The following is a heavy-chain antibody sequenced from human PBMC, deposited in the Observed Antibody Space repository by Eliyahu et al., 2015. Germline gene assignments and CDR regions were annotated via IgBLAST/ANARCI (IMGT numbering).Heavy chain of an antibody. D-gene: IGHD3-3*01. CDR3: ARLFYDFSSGYQDV. J-gene: IGHJ6*04. CDR1: GXSIXTIYYX. Sequence: QLQLQESGPGLVKPSETLSLTCTVSGXSIXTIYYXWGWXRQSPGRGLXWIGNIYYTGNTFYSPSLKSRVTISADTSKNQFSLRLRSVTAADTAVYYCARLFYDFSSGYQDVWGKGTTVIVSS. CDR2: IYYTGNT. V-gene: IGHV4-39*01.